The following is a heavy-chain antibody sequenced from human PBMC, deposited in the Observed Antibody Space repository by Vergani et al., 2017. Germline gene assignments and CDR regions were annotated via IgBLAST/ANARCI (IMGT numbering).Heavy chain of an antibody. J-gene: IGHJ4*02. CDR2: IFTSGST. D-gene: IGHD5-12*01. CDR3: AREQKSGRYFDY. Sequence: QVQLQESGPGLVKPSQTLSLTCTVSGGSISSGTFHWTWIRQPAGKGLEWIGRIFTSGSTYYNPSLKSRVTISVDTSKNQFSLKLSSVTAADTAVYYCAREQKSGRYFDYWGQGTLVTVSS. V-gene: IGHV4-61*02. CDR1: GGSISSGTFH.